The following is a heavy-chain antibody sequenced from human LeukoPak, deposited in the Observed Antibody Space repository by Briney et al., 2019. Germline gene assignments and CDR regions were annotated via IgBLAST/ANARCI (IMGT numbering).Heavy chain of an antibody. CDR2: ISGSGGAT. CDR3: GKYLQTTVGANDY. V-gene: IGHV3-23*01. CDR1: GFTFSNYP. J-gene: IGHJ4*02. Sequence: GGSLRLSCAASGFTFSNYPMNWVRQAPGKGLEWVSVISGSGGATFYGDSVQGRFTISRDNSRDALYLQMSSLRAEDTAVYYCGKYLQTTVGANDYWGRGTLVTVSS. D-gene: IGHD1-26*01.